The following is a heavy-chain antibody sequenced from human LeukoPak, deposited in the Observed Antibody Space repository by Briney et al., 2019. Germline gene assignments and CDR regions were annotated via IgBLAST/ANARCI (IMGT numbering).Heavy chain of an antibody. D-gene: IGHD1-14*01. Sequence: SETLSLTCTVSGYSISSGYYWGWIRPPPGKGLEWIGSIYYSGSTNYNPSLKSRVSISVDTSKNQFSLKLSSVTAADTAVYYCARGGTQRTFDYWGQGTLVTVSS. J-gene: IGHJ4*02. CDR2: IYYSGST. CDR3: ARGGTQRTFDY. CDR1: GYSISSGYY. V-gene: IGHV4-61*01.